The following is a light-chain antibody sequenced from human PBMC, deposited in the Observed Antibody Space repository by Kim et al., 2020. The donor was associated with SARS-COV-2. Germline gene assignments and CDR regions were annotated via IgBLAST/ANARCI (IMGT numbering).Light chain of an antibody. Sequence: GKTVTLSCTRSSGSIGSNYVQWYQQRPGSAPTTVIYEDNQRPSGVPDRFSGSIDSSSNSASLTISGLKTEDEADYYCQSYDSSTVVFGGGTQLTVL. CDR2: EDN. CDR1: SGSIGSNY. CDR3: QSYDSSTVV. J-gene: IGLJ2*01. V-gene: IGLV6-57*03.